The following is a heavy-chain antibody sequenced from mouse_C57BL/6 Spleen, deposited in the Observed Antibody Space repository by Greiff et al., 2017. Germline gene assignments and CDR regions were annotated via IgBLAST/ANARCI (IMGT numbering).Heavy chain of an antibody. Sequence: EVQLQQSGPELVKPGASVKISCKASGYTFTDYYMNWVKQSHGKSLEWIGDINPNNGGTSYNQKFKGKATLTVDKSSSTAYMELRSLTSEDFAVYYCAKTDYYVSSYWYFDVWGTGTTVTVSS. D-gene: IGHD1-1*01. J-gene: IGHJ1*03. V-gene: IGHV1-26*01. CDR2: INPNNGGT. CDR1: GYTFTDYY. CDR3: AKTDYYVSSYWYFDV.